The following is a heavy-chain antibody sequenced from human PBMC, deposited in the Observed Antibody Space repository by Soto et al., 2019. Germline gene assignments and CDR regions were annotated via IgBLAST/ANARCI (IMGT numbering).Heavy chain of an antibody. CDR1: GFTFSSYN. V-gene: IGHV3-21*01. CDR2: ISSSGSHK. CDR3: AREKCCASSCYSDY. J-gene: IGHJ4*02. D-gene: IGHD2-15*01. Sequence: PGGSLRLSCAASGFTFSSYNMNWVRQAPGRGLEWVSSISSSGSHKYSTDSMRGRFTISRDNARNSLYLQMNSLRAEDTAVYYSAREKCCASSCYSDYRGQGTLVTVSS.